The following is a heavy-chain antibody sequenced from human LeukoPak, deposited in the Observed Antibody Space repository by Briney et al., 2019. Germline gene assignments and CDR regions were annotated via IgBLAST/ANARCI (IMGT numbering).Heavy chain of an antibody. CDR2: ISYSGTT. CDR1: GGSISSYY. V-gene: IGHV4-39*02. D-gene: IGHD3-10*01. J-gene: IGHJ4*02. Sequence: SETLSLTCTVSGGSISSYYWGWIRQSPGKGLEWIGSISYSGTTYYNPSLKSRVTISVDTSKNHFSLKLSSVTAADTAVYYCAANSADYNTLGSSYKVWGQGTLVTVSS. CDR3: AANSADYNTLGSSYKV.